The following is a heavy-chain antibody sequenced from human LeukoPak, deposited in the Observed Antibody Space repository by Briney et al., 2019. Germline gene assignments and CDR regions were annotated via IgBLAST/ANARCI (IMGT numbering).Heavy chain of an antibody. CDR2: IYHSGST. Sequence: SETLSLTCAVYGGSFSGYYWSWIRQPPGKGLEWIGYIYHSGSTYYNPSRKSRVTISVDRSKNQFSLKLSSVTAADTAVYYCARDRIVVAPGHYYYYGMDVWGQGTTVTVSS. D-gene: IGHD2-2*01. J-gene: IGHJ6*02. CDR1: GGSFSGYY. CDR3: ARDRIVVAPGHYYYYGMDV. V-gene: IGHV4-34*01.